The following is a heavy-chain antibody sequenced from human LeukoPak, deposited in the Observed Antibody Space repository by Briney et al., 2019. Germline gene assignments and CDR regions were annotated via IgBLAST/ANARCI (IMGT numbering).Heavy chain of an antibody. D-gene: IGHD1-7*01. CDR1: GYTFTSYG. CDR2: IRAYNGNT. CDR3: ARDWRAGTTDYYYGMDV. V-gene: IGHV1-18*01. J-gene: IGHJ6*02. Sequence: SVKVSCKASGYTFTSYGISWVRKAPGQGLEWMGWIRAYNGNTNYAQKLQGRVTMTTDTSTSTAYMELRSLRSDDTAVYYCARDWRAGTTDYYYGMDVWGQGTTVTVSS.